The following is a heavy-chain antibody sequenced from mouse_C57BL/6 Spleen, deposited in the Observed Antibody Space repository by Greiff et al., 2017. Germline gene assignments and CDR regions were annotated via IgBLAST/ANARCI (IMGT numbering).Heavy chain of an antibody. CDR2: IDPSDSYT. CDR1: GYTFTSYW. CDR3: ASRILYYDYAFDY. Sequence: QVQLQQPGAELVKPGASVKLSCKASGYTFTSYWMQWVKQRPGQGLEWIGEIDPSDSYTNYNQKFKGKATLTVDTSSSTAYMQLSSLTSEDSAVYYCASRILYYDYAFDYWGQGTTLTVSS. J-gene: IGHJ2*01. V-gene: IGHV1-50*01. D-gene: IGHD2-4*01.